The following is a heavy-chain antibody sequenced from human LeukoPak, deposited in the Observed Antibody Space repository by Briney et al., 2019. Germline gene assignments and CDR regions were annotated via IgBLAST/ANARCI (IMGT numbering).Heavy chain of an antibody. D-gene: IGHD6-13*01. V-gene: IGHV3-15*01. Sequence: GGSLRLSCAVSGFTFTYAWMSWVRQAPGKGLEWVGRIRSKSDGETTDYSAPVEGRFPISRHDSKNTLYLQMNSLKNEDTAVYHCTTIAAGGMYDYCGQGTLVTVSS. CDR3: TTIAAGGMYDY. J-gene: IGHJ4*02. CDR2: IRSKSDGETT. CDR1: GFTFTYAW.